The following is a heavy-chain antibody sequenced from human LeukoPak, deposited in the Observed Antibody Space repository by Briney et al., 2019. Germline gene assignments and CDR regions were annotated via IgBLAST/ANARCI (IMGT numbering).Heavy chain of an antibody. D-gene: IGHD1-26*01. J-gene: IGHJ4*02. Sequence: SETLSLTCAVYGGSFSGYYWSWIRQPPGKGLEWIGEINHSGSTNYNPSLKSRVTISVDTSKNQFSLKLSSVTAADTAVYYCARGLSGSWSQGTLVTVSS. CDR1: GGSFSGYY. V-gene: IGHV4-34*01. CDR2: INHSGST. CDR3: ARGLSGS.